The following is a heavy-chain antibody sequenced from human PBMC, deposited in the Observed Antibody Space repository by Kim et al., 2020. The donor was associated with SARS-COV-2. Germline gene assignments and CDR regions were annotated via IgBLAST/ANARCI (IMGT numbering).Heavy chain of an antibody. CDR1: GGSISSSSYY. CDR3: GKSAWFGEKRYDAFDI. D-gene: IGHD3-10*01. CDR2: IYYSGSP. V-gene: IGHV4-39*01. J-gene: IGHJ3*02. Sequence: SETLSLTCTVSGGSISSSSYYWGWLRQPPGKGLEWIGSIYYSGSPYYNPSLKSLVTISVDTSKNQFSLKLTSVTAADTAVYYCGKSAWFGEKRYDAFDIWGQETMVTVSS.